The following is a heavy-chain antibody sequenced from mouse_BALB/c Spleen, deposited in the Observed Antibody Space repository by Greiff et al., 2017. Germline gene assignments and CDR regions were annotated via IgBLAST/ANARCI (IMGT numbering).Heavy chain of an antibody. CDR2: ISSGGSYT. CDR1: GFTFSSYA. J-gene: IGHJ1*01. D-gene: IGHD2-1*01. Sequence: EVQLVESGGGLVKPGGSLKLSCAASGFTFSSYAMSWVRQTPEKRLEWVATISSGGSYTYYPDSVKGRFTISRDNAKNTLYLQMSSLRSEDTAMYYCARRGNQRSDWYFDVWGAGTTVTVSS. CDR3: ARRGNQRSDWYFDV. V-gene: IGHV5-9-3*01.